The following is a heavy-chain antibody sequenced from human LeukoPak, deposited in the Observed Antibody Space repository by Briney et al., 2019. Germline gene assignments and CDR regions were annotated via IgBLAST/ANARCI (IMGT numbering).Heavy chain of an antibody. V-gene: IGHV3-53*01. J-gene: IGHJ1*01. CDR2: LYSDGNT. Sequence: PGGSLRLSCAASGFTVITNDMTWVRQAPGKGLEWVSVLYSDGNTKYADSVQGRFTISRDNSKNTLYLEMNSLIPDDTAVDYCXXGVQPLXAXXXXXWXQGXLXTVSS. CDR1: GFTVITND. D-gene: IGHD1-14*01. CDR3: XXGVQPLXAXXXXX.